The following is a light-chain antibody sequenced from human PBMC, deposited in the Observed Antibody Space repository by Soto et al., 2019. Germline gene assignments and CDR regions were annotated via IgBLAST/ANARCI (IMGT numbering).Light chain of an antibody. Sequence: DIQMTQSPSTLSASVGDRVTITCRARQSISKWLAWYQQKPGKAPKFLMNESSTLGSGVPSRLGGSATATQITLHICDLQSHHFATYYSHQYASSPYPVGQG. CDR3: HQYASSPYP. CDR2: ESS. CDR1: QSISKW. V-gene: IGKV1-5*03. J-gene: IGKJ2*01.